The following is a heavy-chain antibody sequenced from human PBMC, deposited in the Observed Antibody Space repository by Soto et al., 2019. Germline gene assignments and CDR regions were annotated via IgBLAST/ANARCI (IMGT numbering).Heavy chain of an antibody. CDR2: IYYSGST. D-gene: IGHD2-8*01. CDR1: GGSINNYY. CDR3: ARRNGGNFDY. J-gene: IGHJ4*02. Sequence: QVQLQESGPGLVKPSETLSLTCTVSGGSINNYYWSWIRQPPGKGLEWIGYIYYSGSTNYNPSLXVXAXTXXAPSQNQFPLMLSSVTAADTAVYYCARRNGGNFDYWGQGTLVTVSS. V-gene: IGHV4-59*01.